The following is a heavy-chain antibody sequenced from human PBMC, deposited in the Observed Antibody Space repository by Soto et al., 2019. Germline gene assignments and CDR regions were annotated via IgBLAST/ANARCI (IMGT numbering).Heavy chain of an antibody. CDR1: GGSISSADYY. D-gene: IGHD6-13*01. V-gene: IGHV4-31*03. J-gene: IGHJ4*02. Sequence: SETMSLTCTVSGGSISSADYYWSWIRQHPGKGLEWIGYIYYSGSTYYNPSLKSRVTISVDTSKNQFSLKLSSVTAADTAVYYCARGGIAAAAPPDYWGQGTLVTVSS. CDR3: ARGGIAAAAPPDY. CDR2: IYYSGST.